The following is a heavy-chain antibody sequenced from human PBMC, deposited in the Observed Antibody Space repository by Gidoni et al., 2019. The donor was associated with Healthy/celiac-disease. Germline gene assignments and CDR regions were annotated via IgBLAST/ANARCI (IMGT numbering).Heavy chain of an antibody. CDR3: ARGAVVVAATPYYYYGMDV. V-gene: IGHV1-69*01. D-gene: IGHD2-15*01. Sequence: QVQLVQSGAAVKKPGSSVTVSCKASGGTFSSYAISWVRQAPGQGLEWMGGIIPIFGTANYAQKFQGRVTITADESTSTAYMELSSLRSEDTAVYYCARGAVVVAATPYYYYGMDVWGQGTTVTVSS. CDR2: IIPIFGTA. J-gene: IGHJ6*02. CDR1: GGTFSSYA.